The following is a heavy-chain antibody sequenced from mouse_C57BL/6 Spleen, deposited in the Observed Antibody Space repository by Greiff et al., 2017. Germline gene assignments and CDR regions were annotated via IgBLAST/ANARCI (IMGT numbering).Heavy chain of an antibody. D-gene: IGHD1-1*01. Sequence: EVNVVESGGDLVKPGGSLKLSCAASGFTFSSYGMSWVRQTPDKRLEWVATISSGGSYTYYPDSVKGRFTISRDNAKNTLYLQMSSLKSEDTAMYYCARHESSPLDYWGQGTTLTVSS. CDR2: ISSGGSYT. J-gene: IGHJ2*01. CDR1: GFTFSSYG. CDR3: ARHESSPLDY. V-gene: IGHV5-6*01.